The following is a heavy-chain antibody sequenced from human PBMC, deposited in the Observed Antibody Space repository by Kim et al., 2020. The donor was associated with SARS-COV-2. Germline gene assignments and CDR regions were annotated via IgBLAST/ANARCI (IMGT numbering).Heavy chain of an antibody. CDR3: ARDEGLEYYYGSGSYYSY. Sequence: GGSLRLSCAASGFTFSSYAMHWVRQAPGKGLEYVSAISSNGGSSYYANSVKDRFTISSDNSKKKMYLQMGNLRAEDMAMYYCARDEGLEYYYGSGSYYSYWGQGTLVTVSS. CDR1: GFTFSSYA. D-gene: IGHD3-10*01. V-gene: IGHV3-64*01. CDR2: ISSNGGSS. J-gene: IGHJ4*02.